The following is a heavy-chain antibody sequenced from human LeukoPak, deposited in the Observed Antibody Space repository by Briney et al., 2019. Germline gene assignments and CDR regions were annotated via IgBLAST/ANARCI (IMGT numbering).Heavy chain of an antibody. CDR2: IRSKANSYAT. CDR1: GFTFSGSA. CDR3: TRTVEMATIPFDY. V-gene: IGHV3-73*01. D-gene: IGHD5-24*01. J-gene: IGHJ4*02. Sequence: PGGSLRLSCAASGFTFSGSAMHWVRQASGKGLEWVGRIRSKANSYATVYAASVKGRFTMSRDDSKNTAYLQMNSLKTEDTAVYYCTRTVEMATIPFDYWGQGTLVTVSS.